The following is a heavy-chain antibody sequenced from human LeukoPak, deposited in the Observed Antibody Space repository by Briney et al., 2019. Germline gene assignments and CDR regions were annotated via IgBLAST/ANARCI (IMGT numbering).Heavy chain of an antibody. CDR1: GGSISSYY. Sequence: SETLSLTCTVSGGSISSYYWSWIRQPPGKGLEWIGYIYYSGSTNYNPSLKSRVTISVDTSKNQFSLKLSSVTAADTAVYYCARQRIYFDYWGQGTLVTVSS. CDR3: ARQRIYFDY. J-gene: IGHJ4*02. CDR2: IYYSGST. V-gene: IGHV4-59*08.